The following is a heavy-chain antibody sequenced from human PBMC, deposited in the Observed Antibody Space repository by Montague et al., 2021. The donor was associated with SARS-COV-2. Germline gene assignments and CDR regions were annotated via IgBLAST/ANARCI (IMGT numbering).Heavy chain of an antibody. CDR3: ARHLRVGNRWNGFEADY. J-gene: IGHJ4*02. V-gene: IGHV4-39*01. CDR2: IFYSGST. Sequence: SETLSLTCTVSGDSISSTDHYWAWMRQPPGKGLEWIASIFYSGSTYYNPSPKSRVTISVDTSKNLFSLQLNSVTPADTPVYYCARHLRVGNRWNGFEADYWGQGALVSVSS. D-gene: IGHD1-1*01. CDR1: GDSISSTDHY.